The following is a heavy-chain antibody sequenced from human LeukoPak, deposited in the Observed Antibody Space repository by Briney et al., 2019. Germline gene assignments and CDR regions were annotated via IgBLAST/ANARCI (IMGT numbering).Heavy chain of an antibody. CDR2: ISDNGDST. D-gene: IGHD3-3*01. CDR3: VKHYDFWSGTFIDY. Sequence: GGSLRLSCAASGFTFSSYSMNWVRQAPGKGLKWVSAISDNGDSTYSADSVKGRFTISRDNSMNTLSLQMNSLRAEDTAVYYCVKHYDFWSGTFIDYWGQGTLVTVSS. CDR1: GFTFSSYS. V-gene: IGHV3-23*01. J-gene: IGHJ4*02.